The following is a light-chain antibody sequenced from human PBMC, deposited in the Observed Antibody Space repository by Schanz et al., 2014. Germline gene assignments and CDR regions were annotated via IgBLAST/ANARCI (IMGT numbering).Light chain of an antibody. J-gene: IGKJ1*01. CDR2: GAS. CDR1: QSVTSRS. CDR3: QQYGTSPRT. V-gene: IGKV3-20*01. Sequence: EIVLTQSPGSLSLLPGERATLSCRASQSVTSRSLAWYQQKPGQTPRLLIYGASTRATGIPDRFSGSGSGTDFTLTISRLEPEDFAVYYCQQYGTSPRTFGQGTKVEIK.